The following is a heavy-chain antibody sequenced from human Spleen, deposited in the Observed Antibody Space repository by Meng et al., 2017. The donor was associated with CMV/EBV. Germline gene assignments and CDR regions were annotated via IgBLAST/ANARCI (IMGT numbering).Heavy chain of an antibody. CDR1: GGSISSYY. V-gene: IGHV4-59*01. J-gene: IGHJ4*02. D-gene: IGHD2-2*01. CDR2: IYYSGST. CDR3: ARAPGCSSTSCYYYFDY. Sequence: GSLRLSCTVSGGSISSYYWSWIRQPPGKGLEWIGYIYYSGSTNYNPSLKSRVTISVDTSKNQFSLKLSSVTAADTAVYYCARAPGCSSTSCYYYFDYWGQGTLVTVSS.